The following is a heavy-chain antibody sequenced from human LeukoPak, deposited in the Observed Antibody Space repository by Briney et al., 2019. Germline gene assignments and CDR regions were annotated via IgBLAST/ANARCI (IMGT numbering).Heavy chain of an antibody. CDR3: AIQVWSGSFDY. J-gene: IGHJ4*02. Sequence: KAGGSLRLSCAASGFTFSSYSMNWVRQAPGKGLEWVSSISSSSSYIYYADTVKGRFTISRDNAKNSLYLQMNSLRAEDTAVYYCAIQVWSGSFDYWGQGTLVTVSS. V-gene: IGHV3-21*01. D-gene: IGHD3-3*01. CDR1: GFTFSSYS. CDR2: ISSSSSYI.